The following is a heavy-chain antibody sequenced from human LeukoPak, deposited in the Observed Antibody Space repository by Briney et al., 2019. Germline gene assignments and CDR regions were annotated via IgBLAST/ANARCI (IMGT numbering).Heavy chain of an antibody. CDR2: INSDGSST. CDR1: GFTVSSYW. CDR3: ARSARYHFWSGYYDY. J-gene: IGHJ4*02. D-gene: IGHD3-3*01. Sequence: GGSLRLSCAASGFTVSSYWMHWVRQAPGKGLVWVSRINSDGSSTSYADPVKGRFTISRDNAKNTLYMQMNSLRAEDTAVYYCARSARYHFWSGYYDYWGQGTLVTVSS. V-gene: IGHV3-74*01.